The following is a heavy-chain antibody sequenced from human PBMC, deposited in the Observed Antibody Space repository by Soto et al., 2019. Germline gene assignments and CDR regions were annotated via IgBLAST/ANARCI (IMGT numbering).Heavy chain of an antibody. CDR2: ISGSGGST. V-gene: IGHV3-23*01. CDR3: AKDFYDSSGYHLDY. Sequence: EVQLLESGGGLVQPGGSLRLSCAASGFTFSSYAMSWVRQAPGKGLEWVSAISGSGGSTYYADSVKGRFTISRDNSKNTLYLQMNSRRAEDTAVYYCAKDFYDSSGYHLDYWGQGTLVTVSS. CDR1: GFTFSSYA. D-gene: IGHD3-22*01. J-gene: IGHJ4*02.